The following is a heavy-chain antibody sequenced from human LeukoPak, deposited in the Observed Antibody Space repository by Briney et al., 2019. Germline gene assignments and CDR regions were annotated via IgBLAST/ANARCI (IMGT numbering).Heavy chain of an antibody. D-gene: IGHD2-21*02. Sequence: PGRSLRLSCAASGFTFSSYAMHWVRQAPGKGLEWVAVISYDGSNKYYADSVKGRFTISRDNSKNTLYLQMNSLRAGDTAVYYCASDSYCGGDCYSANDYWGQGTLVTVSS. CDR3: ASDSYCGGDCYSANDY. CDR2: ISYDGSNK. CDR1: GFTFSSYA. V-gene: IGHV3-30-3*01. J-gene: IGHJ4*02.